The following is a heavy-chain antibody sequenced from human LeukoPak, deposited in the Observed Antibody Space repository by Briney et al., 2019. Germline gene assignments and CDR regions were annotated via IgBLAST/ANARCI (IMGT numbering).Heavy chain of an antibody. CDR2: IKSKTDGGTT. CDR1: GFTFSNAW. D-gene: IGHD3-10*01. J-gene: IGHJ4*02. V-gene: IGHV3-15*01. Sequence: GGSLRLSCAASGFTFSNAWLSWVRQAPGKGLEWVGRIKSKTDGGTTDYAAPVKGRFTISRDNSKNTLYLQMNSLRAEDTAVYYCARAVLGVLLWFGGPNYWGQGTLVTVSS. CDR3: ARAVLGVLLWFGGPNY.